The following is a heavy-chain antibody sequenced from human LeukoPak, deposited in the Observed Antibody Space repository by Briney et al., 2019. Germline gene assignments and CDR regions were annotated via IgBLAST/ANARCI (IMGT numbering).Heavy chain of an antibody. CDR3: AREAYYYDSSGYYYDRLGAFDI. CDR2: IIPIFGTA. J-gene: IGHJ3*02. V-gene: IGHV1-69*13. D-gene: IGHD3-22*01. Sequence: SVKVSCKASGGTFSSYAISWVRQAPGQGLEWMGGIIPIFGTANYAQKFQGRVTITADESTSTAYMELSSLRSEDTAVYYCAREAYYYDSSGYYYDRLGAFDIWGQGTMVTVSS. CDR1: GGTFSSYA.